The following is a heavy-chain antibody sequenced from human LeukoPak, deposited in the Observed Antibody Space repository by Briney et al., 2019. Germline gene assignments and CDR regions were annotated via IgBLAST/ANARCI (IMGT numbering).Heavy chain of an antibody. J-gene: IGHJ4*02. CDR3: VKDRYTTGRPVDY. Sequence: GGSLRLSCAASGLTFSRFAMSWVRQAPGKGLEWVSTISGSGDTTYYADSVKGRFTISRDNLKNTLYVQMNSLRVEDTAVYYCVKDRYTTGRPVDYWGQGTLVTVSS. V-gene: IGHV3-23*01. CDR1: GLTFSRFA. CDR2: ISGSGDTT. D-gene: IGHD1-14*01.